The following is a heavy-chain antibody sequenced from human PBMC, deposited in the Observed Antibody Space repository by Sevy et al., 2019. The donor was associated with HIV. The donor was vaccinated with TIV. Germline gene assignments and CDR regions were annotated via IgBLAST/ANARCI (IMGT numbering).Heavy chain of an antibody. D-gene: IGHD2-2*01. Sequence: GGSLRLSCAVSGFTFSGYAMNWVRQAPGKGLEWVSAINGKGRSTHYADSVEGRFTISRDNSKNTLYLQMNSLRAEDTAVYYCAKTIDSGGGVVPAANYFYYSMDVWGQGTTVTVSS. J-gene: IGHJ6*02. V-gene: IGHV3-23*01. CDR1: GFTFSGYA. CDR2: INGKGRST. CDR3: AKTIDSGGGVVPAANYFYYSMDV.